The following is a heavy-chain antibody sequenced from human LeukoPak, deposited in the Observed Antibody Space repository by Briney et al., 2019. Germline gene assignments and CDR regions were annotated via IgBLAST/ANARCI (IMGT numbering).Heavy chain of an antibody. D-gene: IGHD1-1*01. V-gene: IGHV4-61*01. CDR2: FYYSGST. CDR1: GGSVSSGRYY. CDR3: ARKRTGDRGYYFDY. J-gene: IGHJ4*02. Sequence: PSETLSLTCTVSGGSVSSGRYYWSWIRQPPGKGLEWIGYFYYSGSTNYNPSLKTRVTISVDTSKNQFSLKVSSVTAADTAVYYCARKRTGDRGYYFDYWAREPWSPSPQ.